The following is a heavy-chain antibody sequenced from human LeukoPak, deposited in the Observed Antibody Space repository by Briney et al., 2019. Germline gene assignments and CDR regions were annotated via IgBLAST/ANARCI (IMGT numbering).Heavy chain of an antibody. V-gene: IGHV3-23*01. D-gene: IGHD3-22*01. CDR1: GFTVSSNY. J-gene: IGHJ4*02. CDR3: AKVGAYYYDSSGRKYYFDY. CDR2: ISGSGGST. Sequence: GGSLRLSCATSGFTVSSNYMSWVRQAPGEGLEWVSAISGSGGSTYYADSVKGRFTISRDNSKNTLYLQMNSLRAEDTAVYYCAKVGAYYYDSSGRKYYFDYWGQGTLVTVSS.